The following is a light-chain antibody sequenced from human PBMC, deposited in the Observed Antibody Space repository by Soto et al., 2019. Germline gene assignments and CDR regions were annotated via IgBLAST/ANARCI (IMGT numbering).Light chain of an antibody. CDR2: GAS. Sequence: VVMTQSPASLSVSLGESVTLSCRASQSVDGDLAWYQQKPGQAPRLLISGASTRAAGVPDRFIGTGSGTEFTLTITGPQSEDVAVYYCQQYDNWPLAFGQGTKVDIK. V-gene: IGKV3-15*01. CDR3: QQYDNWPLA. CDR1: QSVDGD. J-gene: IGKJ1*01.